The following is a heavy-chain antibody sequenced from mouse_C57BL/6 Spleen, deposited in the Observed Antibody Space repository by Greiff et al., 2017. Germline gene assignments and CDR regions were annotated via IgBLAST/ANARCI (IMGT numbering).Heavy chain of an antibody. CDR3: ARTELGQSFYY. CDR1: GYAFSSYW. CDR2: IYPGDGDP. J-gene: IGHJ2*01. D-gene: IGHD4-1*01. V-gene: IGHV1-80*01. Sequence: QVQLQQSGAALVKPGASVKISCKASGYAFSSYWMNWVKQRPGKGLAWIGQIYPGDGDPNYNGQFKGKATLTADKSSSTAYMQLSSLTSEDSAVYFCARTELGQSFYYLGQGTTLTVSS.